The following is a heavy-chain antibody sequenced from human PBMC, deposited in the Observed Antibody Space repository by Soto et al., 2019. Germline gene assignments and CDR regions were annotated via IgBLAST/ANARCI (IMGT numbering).Heavy chain of an antibody. CDR2: IKQDGSEK. CDR3: ARVGRGRIAAAGTLGGYYYYYGMDV. Sequence: EVQLVESGGGLVQPGGSLRLSCAASGFTFSSYWMSWVLQATGKGLEWVANIKQDGSEKYYVDSVKGRFTISRDNAKNSLYLQMNSLRAEDTAVYYSARVGRGRIAAAGTLGGYYYYYGMDVWGQGTTVTVSS. J-gene: IGHJ6*02. CDR1: GFTFSSYW. V-gene: IGHV3-7*03. D-gene: IGHD6-13*01.